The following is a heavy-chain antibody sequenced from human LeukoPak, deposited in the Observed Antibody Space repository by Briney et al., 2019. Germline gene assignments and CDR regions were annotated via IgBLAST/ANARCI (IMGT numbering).Heavy chain of an antibody. CDR2: ITGNGVST. J-gene: IGHJ5*02. CDR1: GFTFEDYG. V-gene: IGHV3-43*02. Sequence: GGSLRLSCAASGFTFEDYGMHWVRQAPGKGLEWVSLITGNGVSTYYADSVKGRFTVSRDNSKNSLYLQMNSLRTEDTALYYCAKCVYSNIYYWFDPWGQGTLVSVSS. CDR3: AKCVYSNIYYWFDP. D-gene: IGHD6-13*01.